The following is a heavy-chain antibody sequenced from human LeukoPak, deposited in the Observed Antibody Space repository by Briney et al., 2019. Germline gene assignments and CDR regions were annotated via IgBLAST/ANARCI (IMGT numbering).Heavy chain of an antibody. CDR1: EFTFSSYS. Sequence: PGGSLRLSCVGSEFTFSSYSMNWVRQAPGKGLEWVSYISSSSSTIYYADSVKGRFTISRDNAKNSLYLQMNSLRAEDTAVYYCARDRFEYSSSRDFDYWGQGTLVTVSS. V-gene: IGHV3-48*01. J-gene: IGHJ4*02. CDR2: ISSSSSTI. D-gene: IGHD6-6*01. CDR3: ARDRFEYSSSRDFDY.